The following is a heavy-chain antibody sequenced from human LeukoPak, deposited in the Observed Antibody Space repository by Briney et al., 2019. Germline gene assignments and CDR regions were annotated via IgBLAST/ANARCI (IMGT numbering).Heavy chain of an antibody. CDR3: ARMPSGYCSGGSCYSSTGNYYYYYMDV. CDR2: INHSGST. D-gene: IGHD2-15*01. CDR1: GGSFSGYY. V-gene: IGHV4-34*01. J-gene: IGHJ6*03. Sequence: PSETLSLTCAVYGGSFSGYYWSWIRQPPGKGLEWIGEINHSGSTNYNPSLKSRVTISVDTSKNQFSLKLSSVTAADTAVYYCARMPSGYCSGGSCYSSTGNYYYYYMDVWGKGTTVTVSS.